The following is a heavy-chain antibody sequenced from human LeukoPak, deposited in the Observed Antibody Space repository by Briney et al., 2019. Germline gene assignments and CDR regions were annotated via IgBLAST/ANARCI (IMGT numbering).Heavy chain of an antibody. Sequence: SETLSLTCTVSGGSISSYYWSWIRQPPGKGLEWIGYIYYSGSTNYNPSLKSRVTISVDTSKNQFSLKLSSVTAADTAVYYCARLLWSGDFWSGPEGAFDIWGQGTMVTVSS. CDR2: IYYSGST. J-gene: IGHJ3*02. V-gene: IGHV4-59*12. D-gene: IGHD3-3*01. CDR3: ARLLWSGDFWSGPEGAFDI. CDR1: GGSISSYY.